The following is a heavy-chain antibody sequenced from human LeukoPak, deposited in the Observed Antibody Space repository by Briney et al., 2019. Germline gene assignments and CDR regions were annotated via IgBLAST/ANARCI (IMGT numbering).Heavy chain of an antibody. CDR2: IYYSGST. D-gene: IGHD1-26*01. V-gene: IGHV4-61*01. CDR3: AREGGAGYYYYYYMDV. J-gene: IGHJ6*03. CDR1: GGSISSSSYY. Sequence: SETLSLTCTVSGGSISSSSYYWSWIRQPPGKGLEWIGYIYYSGSTNYNPSLKSRVTISVDTSKNQFSLKLSSVIAADTAVYYCAREGGAGYYYYYYMDVWGKGTTVTVSS.